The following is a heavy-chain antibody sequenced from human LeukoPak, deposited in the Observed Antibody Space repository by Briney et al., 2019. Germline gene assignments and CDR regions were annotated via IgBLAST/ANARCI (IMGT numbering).Heavy chain of an antibody. J-gene: IGHJ4*02. V-gene: IGHV3-9*03. Sequence: GGSLRLSCAASGFTFDDYAMHWVRQAPGKGLEWISGISWNSGSIGYADSVKGRFTISRDNAKNSLYLQMNSLRAEDMALYYCAKSIFGELLSPTFDYWDQGTLVTVSS. CDR3: AKSIFGELLSPTFDY. CDR1: GFTFDDYA. CDR2: ISWNSGSI. D-gene: IGHD3-10*01.